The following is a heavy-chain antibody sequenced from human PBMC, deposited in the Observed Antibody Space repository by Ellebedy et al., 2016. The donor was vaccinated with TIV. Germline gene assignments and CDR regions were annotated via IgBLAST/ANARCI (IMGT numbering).Heavy chain of an antibody. V-gene: IGHV4-39*07. CDR1: GGSISSNIHY. CDR3: ARDLTGYGGDSHY. J-gene: IGHJ4*02. CDR2: IFYTGST. Sequence: MPSETLSLTCAVSGGSISSNIHYWGWIRQPPGKGPEWIGSIFYTGSTYYNPSLKSRVTVSIDTSKNQFSLKVTSVTAADTAVYYGARDLTGYGGDSHYWGQGTPVIVSS. D-gene: IGHD4-23*01.